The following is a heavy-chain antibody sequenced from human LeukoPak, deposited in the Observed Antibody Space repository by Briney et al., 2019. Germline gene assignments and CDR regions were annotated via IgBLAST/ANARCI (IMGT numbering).Heavy chain of an antibody. CDR3: ARNQQLGGHSYYYYGMDV. CDR2: ISGGGVTT. D-gene: IGHD3-16*01. Sequence: GGSLRLSCVGSGFTSIAYALTWARRAPGKGLEWVSGISGGGVTTYYADSVKGRFTISRDNSKNTLYLQMNSLRADDTAIYYCARNQQLGGHSYYYYGMDVWGQGTTVTVSS. V-gene: IGHV3-23*01. CDR1: GFTSIAYA. J-gene: IGHJ6*02.